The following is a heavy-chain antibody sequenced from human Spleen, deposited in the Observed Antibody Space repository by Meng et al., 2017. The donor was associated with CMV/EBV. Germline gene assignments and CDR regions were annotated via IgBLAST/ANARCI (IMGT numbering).Heavy chain of an antibody. D-gene: IGHD2-15*01. CDR2: IWADGSKT. Sequence: GGSLRLSCAASGLRFSRYGMHWVRQAPGKGLDWVAVIWADGSKTIYADAVQGRFTISRDNTKNMLYLQMNSLRAEDTAMYYCATDSGGSPFEYWGRGTLVTVSS. V-gene: IGHV3-33*01. CDR3: ATDSGGSPFEY. CDR1: GLRFSRYG. J-gene: IGHJ4*02.